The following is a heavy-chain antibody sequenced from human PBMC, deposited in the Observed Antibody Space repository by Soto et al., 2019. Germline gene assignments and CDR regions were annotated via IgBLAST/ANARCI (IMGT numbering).Heavy chain of an antibody. Sequence: GGSLRLSCAASGFSLSDYGIIWVRQAPGKGLEWVALISYDGTNEFYADSVKGRFTVSRDISKNTLFLQMNSLRVEDTAVYYCARDPGHGSDPWGHGTLVTVSS. CDR2: ISYDGTNE. V-gene: IGHV3-30*03. J-gene: IGHJ5*02. CDR1: GFSLSDYG. CDR3: ARDPGHGSDP.